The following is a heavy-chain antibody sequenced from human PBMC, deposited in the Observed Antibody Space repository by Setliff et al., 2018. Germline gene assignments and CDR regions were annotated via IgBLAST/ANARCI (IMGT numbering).Heavy chain of an antibody. CDR1: GYIFTNYW. CDR3: TRHEDRNKCTSSSCYRENDAFDV. V-gene: IGHV5-51*01. D-gene: IGHD2-2*01. Sequence: PGASLKLSCKASGYIFTNYWIGWVRQMPGKGLEWMGVIYPGDPDTRYSPSFQGQVTISADKSINTAYLQWSSLKASDTAIYYCTRHEDRNKCTSSSCYRENDAFDVWGQGAMVTVSS. J-gene: IGHJ3*01. CDR2: IYPGDPDT.